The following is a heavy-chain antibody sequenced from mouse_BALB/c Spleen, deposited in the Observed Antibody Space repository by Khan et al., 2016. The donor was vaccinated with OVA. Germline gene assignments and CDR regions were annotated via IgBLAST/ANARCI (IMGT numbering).Heavy chain of an antibody. CDR3: TRDYWDVFAY. Sequence: VRLQQSGAELVKPGASVKLSCTASGFNIKDTYMHWVKQRPEQGLEWIGRIDPANGNTKYDPKFQATATLTADTSSNTAYLQLSSLTSEDTAVYYCTRDYWDVFAYWGQGTLVTVST. CDR2: IDPANGNT. J-gene: IGHJ3*01. CDR1: GFNIKDTY. V-gene: IGHV14-3*02. D-gene: IGHD4-1*01.